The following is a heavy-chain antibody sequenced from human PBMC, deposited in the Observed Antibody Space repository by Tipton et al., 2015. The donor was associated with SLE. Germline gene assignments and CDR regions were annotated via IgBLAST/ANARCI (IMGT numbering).Heavy chain of an antibody. CDR3: ARAPGGFPDGYFDL. V-gene: IGHV3-7*01. Sequence: GSLRLSCAASGFTFSSYWMSWVRQAPGKGLEWVANIKQDGSEKYYVDSVKGRFTISRDNAKNSLYLQMNSLRAEDTAVYYCARAPGGFPDGYFDLWGRGTLVTVSS. CDR1: GFTFSSYW. J-gene: IGHJ2*01. CDR2: IKQDGSEK. D-gene: IGHD3-10*01.